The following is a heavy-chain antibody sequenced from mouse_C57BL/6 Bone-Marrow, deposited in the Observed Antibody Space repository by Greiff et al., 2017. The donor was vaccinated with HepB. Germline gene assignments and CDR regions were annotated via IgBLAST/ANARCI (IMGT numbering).Heavy chain of an antibody. J-gene: IGHJ2*01. V-gene: IGHV1-61*01. CDR2: IYPSDSET. CDR3: ARAPYGNYLYYFDY. Sequence: QVQLQQPGAELVRPGSSVKLSCKASGYTFTSYWMDWVKQRPGQGLEWIGNIYPSDSETHYNQKFKDKATLTVDKSSSTAYMQLSSLTSEDSEVYYCARAPYGNYLYYFDYWGQGTTLTVSS. CDR1: GYTFTSYW. D-gene: IGHD2-1*01.